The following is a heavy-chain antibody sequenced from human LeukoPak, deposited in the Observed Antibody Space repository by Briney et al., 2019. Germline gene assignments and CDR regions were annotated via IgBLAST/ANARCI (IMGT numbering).Heavy chain of an antibody. Sequence: PSETLSLTCTVSGGSISSYYWSWIRQPPGKGLEWFGYIYYSGSTNYNPSLKSRVTISVDTSKNQFSLKLSSVTAADTAVYYCARVTKTYYYYMDVWGKGTTVTVSS. CDR3: ARVTKTYYYYMDV. J-gene: IGHJ6*03. D-gene: IGHD2-2*01. CDR1: GGSISSYY. CDR2: IYYSGST. V-gene: IGHV4-59*01.